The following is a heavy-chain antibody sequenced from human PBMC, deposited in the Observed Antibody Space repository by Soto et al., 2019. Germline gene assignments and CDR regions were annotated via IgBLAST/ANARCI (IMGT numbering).Heavy chain of an antibody. V-gene: IGHV1-18*04. J-gene: IGHJ4*02. Sequence: QVQLVQSGAEVKKPGASVKVSCKASGYNFMPYGVNWVRQAPGQGLAWMGWSSPWKGNTNYAQSFQGRVTMTTDTSTSTAYMELRSLTSDDPAVYYCARDLDPSGSYYTDYWGPGTLVTVSS. CDR1: GYNFMPYG. CDR2: SSPWKGNT. CDR3: ARDLDPSGSYYTDY. D-gene: IGHD3-10*01.